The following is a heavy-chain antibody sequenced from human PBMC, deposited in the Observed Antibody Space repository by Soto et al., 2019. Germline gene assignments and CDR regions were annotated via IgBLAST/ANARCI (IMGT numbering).Heavy chain of an antibody. CDR1: GYTFTRYG. V-gene: IGHV1-18*01. D-gene: IGHD2-15*01. CDR2: ISAYNGNT. J-gene: IGHJ4*02. Sequence: QVQLVQSGAEVKKPGASVKVSCKASGYTFTRYGISWVRQAPGQGLEWMGWISAYNGNTNYAQKLQGRVTMTTDTSTSTGYMEQRSLRSDDTAVYYWEIDLYIVRAKGMLGYWGQGTLVTVSS. CDR3: EIDLYIVRAKGMLGY.